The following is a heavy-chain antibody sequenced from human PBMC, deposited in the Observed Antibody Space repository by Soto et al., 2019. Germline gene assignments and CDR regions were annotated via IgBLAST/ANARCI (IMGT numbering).Heavy chain of an antibody. CDR2: IKSKTDGGTT. Sequence: GGSLRLSCAASGFTFSNAWRSWVRQAPGKGLEWVGRIKSKTDGGTTDYAAPVKGRFTISRDDSKNTLYLQMNRLKTDDTAVYYCTTTGPRYYYDSSGYYLDAFDIWGQGTMVTVSS. CDR3: TTTGPRYYYDSSGYYLDAFDI. J-gene: IGHJ3*02. D-gene: IGHD3-22*01. V-gene: IGHV3-15*01. CDR1: GFTFSNAW.